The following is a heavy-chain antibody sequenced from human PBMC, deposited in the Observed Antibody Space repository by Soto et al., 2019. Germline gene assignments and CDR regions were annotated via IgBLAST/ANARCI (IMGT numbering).Heavy chain of an antibody. Sequence: PXVTLSLTCTLSGRCLSQYYWIWIRQPPGKGLDWIGYIYYSGSTNYHPSIKSRVTISVDTSKNQFSLKLSSVTAADTAVYSCARANYDILTGYNNYYYYGMDVWGQGTTVTVSS. J-gene: IGHJ6*02. CDR1: GRCLSQYY. CDR3: ARANYDILTGYNNYYYYGMDV. D-gene: IGHD3-9*01. V-gene: IGHV4-59*01. CDR2: IYYSGST.